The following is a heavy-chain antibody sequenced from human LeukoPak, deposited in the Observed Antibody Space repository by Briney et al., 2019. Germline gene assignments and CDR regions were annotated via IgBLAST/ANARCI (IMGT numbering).Heavy chain of an antibody. CDR1: GFTFSKYV. D-gene: IGHD2-21*01. Sequence: GRSLRLSCAASGFTFSKYVMHCVRQAPGKGLEWVATISYDGSNKYYADSVKGRFTISRDNSKNTLYLQMSSLKTEDTAVYYCARDGPAVIFFGYFEYWGQGTLVTVSS. CDR2: ISYDGSNK. V-gene: IGHV3-30*03. CDR3: ARDGPAVIFFGYFEY. J-gene: IGHJ4*02.